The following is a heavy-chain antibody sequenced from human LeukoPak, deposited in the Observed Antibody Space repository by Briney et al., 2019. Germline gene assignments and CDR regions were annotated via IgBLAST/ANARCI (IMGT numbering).Heavy chain of an antibody. CDR3: ARLRFFTYYYMDV. Sequence: SETLSLTCTVSGGSISSYYWSWIRQPPGKGLEWIGYIYYSGSTNYNPSLKSRVTISVDTSKNQFSLKLSSVTAADTAVYYCARLRFFTYYYMDVWGKGTTVTVSS. CDR2: IYYSGST. J-gene: IGHJ6*03. CDR1: GGSISSYY. V-gene: IGHV4-59*01. D-gene: IGHD3-3*01.